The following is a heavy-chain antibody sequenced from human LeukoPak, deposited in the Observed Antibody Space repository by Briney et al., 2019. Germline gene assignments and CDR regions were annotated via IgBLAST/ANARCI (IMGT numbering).Heavy chain of an antibody. Sequence: ASVKVSCKASGYTFTGYYMHWVRQAPGQGLEWMGWINPNSGGTNYAQKFQGRVTMTRDTSISTAYMELSRLRSDDTAVYYCARLGPMVRGVILDAFDIWGQGTMVTVSS. CDR3: ARLGPMVRGVILDAFDI. D-gene: IGHD3-10*01. CDR1: GYTFTGYY. J-gene: IGHJ3*02. CDR2: INPNSGGT. V-gene: IGHV1-2*02.